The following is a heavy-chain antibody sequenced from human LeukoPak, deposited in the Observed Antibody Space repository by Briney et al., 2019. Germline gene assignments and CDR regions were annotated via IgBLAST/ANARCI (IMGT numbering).Heavy chain of an antibody. CDR1: VGSITSGGYY. CDR3: AREWGDTAMFRFIVC. D-gene: IGHD5-18*01. V-gene: IGHV4-31*01. CDR2: IYHDGGI. J-gene: IGHJ4*02. Sequence: SQTLSLTRTISVGSITSGGYYWTWTRQFPGKGLEWIGFIYHDGGIYYNPSLKSPVTISRDTSNIQFSLRLSSVTAADTAVYYCAREWGDTAMFRFIVCWGERTLVTVSS.